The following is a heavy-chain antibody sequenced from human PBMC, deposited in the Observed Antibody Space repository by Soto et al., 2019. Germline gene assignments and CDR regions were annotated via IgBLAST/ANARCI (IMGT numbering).Heavy chain of an antibody. D-gene: IGHD6-13*01. Sequence: QVQLQESGPGLVKPSETLSLTCTVSGGSVSSGSYYWSWIRQPPGKGLEWIGYIYYSGSTNYNPSLKSRVTISVDTSKNQFSLKLSSVTAADTAVYYCARAGVGSSWYFVWFDPWGQGTLVTVSS. CDR1: GGSVSSGSYY. J-gene: IGHJ5*02. CDR3: ARAGVGSSWYFVWFDP. CDR2: IYYSGST. V-gene: IGHV4-61*01.